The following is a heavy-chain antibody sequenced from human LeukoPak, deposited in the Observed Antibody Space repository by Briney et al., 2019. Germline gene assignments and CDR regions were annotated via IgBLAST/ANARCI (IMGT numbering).Heavy chain of an antibody. V-gene: IGHV1-69*04. J-gene: IGHJ4*02. Sequence: SVKVSCKASGGTFSSYAISWVRQAPGQGLEWMGRIIPILGIANYAQKFQGRATITADKSTSTAYMELSSLRSEDTAVYYCAATILVVPAAVDYWGQGTLVTVSS. CDR2: IIPILGIA. CDR3: AATILVVPAAVDY. D-gene: IGHD2-2*01. CDR1: GGTFSSYA.